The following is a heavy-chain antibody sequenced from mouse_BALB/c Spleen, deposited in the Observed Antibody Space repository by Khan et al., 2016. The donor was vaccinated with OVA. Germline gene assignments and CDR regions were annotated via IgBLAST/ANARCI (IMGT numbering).Heavy chain of an antibody. CDR1: GYTFTNYV. Sequence: VQLQQSGPELVEPGASVKMSCKASGYTFTNYVIHWVKQKPGQGLEWIGYINPDNAGTRYNEKFKDKATLTSDISSTSAYMELLSLTSEDSAVYYYAREGSSWDFSFPYWGQGTLVTVSA. CDR3: AREGSSWDFSFPY. J-gene: IGHJ3*01. D-gene: IGHD4-1*01. V-gene: IGHV1S136*01. CDR2: INPDNAGT.